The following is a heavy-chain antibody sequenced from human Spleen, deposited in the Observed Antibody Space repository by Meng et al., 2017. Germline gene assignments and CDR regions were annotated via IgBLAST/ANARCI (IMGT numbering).Heavy chain of an antibody. CDR1: GFYFNNAW. J-gene: IGHJ4*02. Sequence: VDLLGSGGDLVKPGGSLRLSCAASGFYFNNAWMSWVRQAPGKGLEWVGRIKSNTDGGTAEYAAPVTGRFTISRDDSKSTLYLQMSGLRIDDTGVYYCTWDDKAVSDYWGQGTLVTVSS. D-gene: IGHD1-26*01. V-gene: IGHV3-15*01. CDR2: IKSNTDGGTA. CDR3: TWDDKAVSDY.